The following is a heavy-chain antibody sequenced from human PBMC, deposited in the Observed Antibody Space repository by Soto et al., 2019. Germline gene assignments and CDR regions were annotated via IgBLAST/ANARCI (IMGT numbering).Heavy chain of an antibody. CDR2: IYHSGST. D-gene: IGHD4-17*01. J-gene: IGHJ4*02. CDR3: ARDLAYGDYGY. Sequence: WRSIRQHPGKGLEWIGEIYHSGSTNYNPSLKSRVTISVDKSKNQFSLKLSSVTAADTAVYYCARDLAYGDYGYWGQGTLVTVSS. V-gene: IGHV4-4*02.